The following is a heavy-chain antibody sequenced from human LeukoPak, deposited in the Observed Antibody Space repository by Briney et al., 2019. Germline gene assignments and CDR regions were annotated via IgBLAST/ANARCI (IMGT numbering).Heavy chain of an antibody. D-gene: IGHD5-12*01. CDR2: MNPNSGGT. CDR3: ARVFVGYVSLDY. V-gene: IGHV1-2*02. CDR1: GYTFTGYY. J-gene: IGHJ4*02. Sequence: ASVKVSCKASGYTFTGYYIHWVRQAPGQGLEWMGWMNPNSGGTNYAQKFQGRVTMTRDTSISTAYMELSTLRSDDTAVYYCARVFVGYVSLDYWGQGTLVTVSS.